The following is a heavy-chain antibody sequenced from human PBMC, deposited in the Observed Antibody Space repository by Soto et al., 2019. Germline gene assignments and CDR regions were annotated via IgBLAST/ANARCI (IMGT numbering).Heavy chain of an antibody. CDR1: GGSISSYY. V-gene: IGHV4-59*08. CDR3: ARHLRDFDY. Sequence: QVQLQESGPGLVKPSETLSLTCTVSGGSISSYYWSWIRQHPGKGLEWIGYIYYSGSTKYNPSLKSRRTISVDTSKNQFSRKLSSVTAADTAVYYCARHLRDFDYWGQGTLVTVSS. CDR2: IYYSGST. J-gene: IGHJ4*02.